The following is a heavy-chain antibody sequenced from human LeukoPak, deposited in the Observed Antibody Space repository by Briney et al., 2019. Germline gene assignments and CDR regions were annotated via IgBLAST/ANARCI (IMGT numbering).Heavy chain of an antibody. CDR3: AGDSSGWYVGAFDI. CDR1: GYTFTSYD. J-gene: IGHJ3*02. D-gene: IGHD6-19*01. V-gene: IGHV1-8*01. Sequence: GASVKVSCKASGYTFTSYDINWVRQATGQGLEWMGWMNPNSGNTGYAQKFQGRVTMTRNTSISTAYMELSSLRSEDTAVYYCAGDSSGWYVGAFDIWGQGTMVTVSS. CDR2: MNPNSGNT.